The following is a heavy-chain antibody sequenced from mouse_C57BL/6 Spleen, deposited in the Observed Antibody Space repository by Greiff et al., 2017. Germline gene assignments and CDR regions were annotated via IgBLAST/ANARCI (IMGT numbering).Heavy chain of an antibody. J-gene: IGHJ3*01. D-gene: IGHD1-1*01. CDR2: INPNNGGT. Sequence: EVQLQQSGPELVKPGASVKISCKASGYTLTDYYMNWVKQSHGKSLEWIGDINPNNGGTSYNQKFKGKATLTVDKSSSTAYMELRSLTSEDSAVYYCARSTTAYWGQGTLVTVSA. CDR1: GYTLTDYY. CDR3: ARSTTAY. V-gene: IGHV1-26*01.